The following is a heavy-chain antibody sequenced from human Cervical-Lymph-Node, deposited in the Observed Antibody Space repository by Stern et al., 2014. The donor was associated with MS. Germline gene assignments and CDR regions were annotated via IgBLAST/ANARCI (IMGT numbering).Heavy chain of an antibody. CDR2: ISYDGSKK. CDR3: AREDYRNYSPHMDY. J-gene: IGHJ4*02. D-gene: IGHD4-11*01. Sequence: VQLVESGGGVVQPGRSLRLSCAASGFSFSSHTMHWVRQAPGKGLEWVTSISYDGSKKNYADSVKGRFTISRDKSKNTLYLQMNSLRVEDTAVYYCAREDYRNYSPHMDYWGQGTLVTVSS. V-gene: IGHV3-30-3*01. CDR1: GFSFSSHT.